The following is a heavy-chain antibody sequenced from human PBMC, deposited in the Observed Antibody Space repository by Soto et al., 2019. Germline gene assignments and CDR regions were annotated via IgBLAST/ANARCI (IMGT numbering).Heavy chain of an antibody. V-gene: IGHV1-2*02. J-gene: IGHJ4*02. CDR1: GYTFAGYY. Sequence: ASVKVSCKTSGYTFAGYYIYWVRQAPGQGLEWMGWINPHSGGTDSSQKFQGRVTMTRDTSISTAYMELSRLRSDDTAVYYCAGTSCSSTTCPTTYWGQGTLVTVSS. CDR3: AGTSCSSTTCPTTY. D-gene: IGHD2-2*01. CDR2: INPHSGGT.